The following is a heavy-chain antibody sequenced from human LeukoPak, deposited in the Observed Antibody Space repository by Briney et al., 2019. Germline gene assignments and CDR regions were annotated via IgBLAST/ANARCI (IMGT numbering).Heavy chain of an antibody. CDR2: INNNGGST. Sequence: GGSLRLSCSASGFTFSTYPMHWVRQAPGKGLEYVSAINNNGGSTYYADSVKGRFTISRDNSKNTLYLQMNSLRAEDTAVYYCARGSYSSSWYRFDYWGQGTLVTVSS. J-gene: IGHJ4*02. V-gene: IGHV3-64*04. CDR3: ARGSYSSSWYRFDY. CDR1: GFTFSTYP. D-gene: IGHD6-13*01.